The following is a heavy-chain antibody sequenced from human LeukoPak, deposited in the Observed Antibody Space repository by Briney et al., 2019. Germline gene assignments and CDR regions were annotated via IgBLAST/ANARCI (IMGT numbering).Heavy chain of an antibody. CDR2: IKQDGTEK. CDR1: EFTFSTYW. J-gene: IGHJ4*02. D-gene: IGHD3-10*01. V-gene: IGHV3-7*01. Sequence: GGSLRLSCAASEFTFSTYWMTWVRQAPGKGLEWVADIKQDGTEKYYVDSVKGRFTISRDNAKNSLDLQMNSLRVEDTGIYYCVKVAKYYYGSETYYFFEHWGQGTPVTASS. CDR3: VKVAKYYYGSETYYFFEH.